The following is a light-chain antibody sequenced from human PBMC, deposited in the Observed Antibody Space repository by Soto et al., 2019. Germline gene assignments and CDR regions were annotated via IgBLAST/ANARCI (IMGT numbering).Light chain of an antibody. CDR1: SSDVGGYNY. Sequence: LTQPRSVSGSPGQSATISCTGTSSDVGGYNYVSWYQQHPGKAPKLMIYDVSKRPSGVPDRFSGSKSGNTASLTISGLQAEDEADYYCCSYAGSYTLYVFGTGTKVTVL. J-gene: IGLJ1*01. CDR2: DVS. V-gene: IGLV2-11*01. CDR3: CSYAGSYTLYV.